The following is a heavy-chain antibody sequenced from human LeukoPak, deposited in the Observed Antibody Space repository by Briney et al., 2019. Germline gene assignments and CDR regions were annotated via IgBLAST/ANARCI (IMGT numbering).Heavy chain of an antibody. CDR3: APIASRGLGWPSTAPRFDY. CDR2: ISSSGSTI. D-gene: IGHD5-18*01. CDR1: GFTFSSYE. Sequence: GGSLRLSCAASGFTFSSYEMNWVRQAPGKGLEWVSYISSSGSTIYYADSVKGRFTISRDNAKNSLYLQMNSLRAEDTAVYYCAPIASRGLGWPSTAPRFDYWGQGTLVTVSS. J-gene: IGHJ4*02. V-gene: IGHV3-48*03.